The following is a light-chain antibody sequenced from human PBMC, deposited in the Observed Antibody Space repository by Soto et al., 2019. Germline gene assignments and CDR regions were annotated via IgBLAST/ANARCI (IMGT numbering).Light chain of an antibody. V-gene: IGLV6-57*04. CDR1: SGSIASNY. J-gene: IGLJ2*01. CDR2: EDN. CDR3: QSYDTTSVV. Sequence: NFMLTQPHSVSESPGKTVTISCTRTSGSIASNYVQWYQQRPGSVPTTLIYEDNQRPSGVPDRFSGAIDSSSNSASLTISGLQTEDEADYYCQSYDTTSVVFGGGTKVTVL.